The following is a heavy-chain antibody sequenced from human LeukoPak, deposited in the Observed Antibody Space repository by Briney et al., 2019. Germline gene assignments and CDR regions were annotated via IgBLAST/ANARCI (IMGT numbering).Heavy chain of an antibody. V-gene: IGHV3-21*01. D-gene: IGHD6-19*01. CDR3: ASDIPGSGWYNTVDY. Sequence: GGSLRLSCAASGFTFSSYSMNCLPQARGKGREGVASISSSRSYLYYPDSVNARLTISRDNAKNSLYLQLNSLRPEDTAVYYCASDIPGSGWYNTVDYWRQGTLVTVSS. J-gene: IGHJ4*02. CDR2: ISSSRSYL. CDR1: GFTFSSYS.